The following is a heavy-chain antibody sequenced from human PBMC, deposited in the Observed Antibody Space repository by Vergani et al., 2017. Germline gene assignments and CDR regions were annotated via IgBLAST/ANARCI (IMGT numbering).Heavy chain of an antibody. CDR3: ARLYGRDSSGSKYFDY. CDR2: FHPADSDT. D-gene: IGHD3-22*01. CDR1: GYSFTNYW. Sequence: EVQLVQSGAEVKEPGESLKISCQISGYSFTNYWIGWVRQMPGKGLEWMGIFHPADSDTRYSPSFQGQVTISVDKSISTAYLQRRSLRASDSAMYYCARLYGRDSSGSKYFDYWGQGTLVTVSS. J-gene: IGHJ4*02. V-gene: IGHV5-51*01.